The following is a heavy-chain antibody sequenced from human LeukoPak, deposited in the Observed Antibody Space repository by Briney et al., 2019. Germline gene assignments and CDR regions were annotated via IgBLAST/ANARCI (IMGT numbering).Heavy chain of an antibody. CDR3: ARDITIFGVIINFDY. D-gene: IGHD3-3*01. CDR2: ISLSSSTI. V-gene: IGHV3-48*01. J-gene: IGHJ4*02. CDR1: GFTFSNYW. Sequence: GGSLRLSCAASGFTFSNYWMSWVRQAPGKGLEWVSYISLSSSTIYYADSVKGRFTISRDNAKNSLYLQMNSLRAEDTAVYYCARDITIFGVIINFDYWGQGTLVTVSS.